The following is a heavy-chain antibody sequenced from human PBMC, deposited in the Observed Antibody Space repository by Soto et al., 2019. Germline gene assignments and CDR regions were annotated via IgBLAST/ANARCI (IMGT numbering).Heavy chain of an antibody. CDR3: ARGRLDYGTKTYYFYN. D-gene: IGHD4-17*01. Sequence: HPGGSLRLSCSASGLTFSRYWMSWVRQAPGKGLEWLANIAQDGAVKSYKDSLHGRFDISRDNARNSLYLQMNTLRVADTGVYYCARGRLDYGTKTYYFYNWGKGYMVTV. J-gene: IGHJ4*02. CDR1: GLTFSRYW. V-gene: IGHV3-7*01. CDR2: IAQDGAVK.